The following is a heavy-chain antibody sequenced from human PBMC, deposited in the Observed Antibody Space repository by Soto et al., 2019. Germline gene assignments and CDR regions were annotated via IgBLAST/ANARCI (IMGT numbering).Heavy chain of an antibody. Sequence: GGSLRLSCAASGFIFRSYGMHWVRQAPGKGLEWVAVIWYDGSNTYYADPVKGRFTISRDNSKNTLFLQMNSLRAEDTAVYYCAGSAAWGRGTLVTVSS. CDR3: AGSAA. CDR1: GFIFRSYG. V-gene: IGHV3-33*01. J-gene: IGHJ5*02. D-gene: IGHD6-19*01. CDR2: IWYDGSNT.